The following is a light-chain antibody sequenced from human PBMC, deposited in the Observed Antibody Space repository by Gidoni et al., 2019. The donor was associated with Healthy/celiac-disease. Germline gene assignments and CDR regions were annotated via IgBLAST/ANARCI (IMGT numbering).Light chain of an antibody. Sequence: DIQMTQSPSSLSASVGDRVTITCQASQDISNYLNWYQQKRGKAPKLLIYDASNLETGVPSRFSGSGSGTDFTFTISSLQPEDIATYYCQHYDNLPFTFXPXTKVDIK. CDR1: QDISNY. CDR2: DAS. J-gene: IGKJ3*01. V-gene: IGKV1-33*01. CDR3: QHYDNLPFT.